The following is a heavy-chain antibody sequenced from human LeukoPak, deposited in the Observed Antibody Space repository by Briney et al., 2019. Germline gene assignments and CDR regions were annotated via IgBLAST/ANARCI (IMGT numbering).Heavy chain of an antibody. CDR1: GGTFSSYA. CDR3: AREAIVVVVAATDSRTPNWFDP. Sequence: SVKVSCKASGGTFSSYAISWVRQAPGQGLEWMGGIIPIFGTANYAQKFQGRVTITADESTSTAYMELSSLRSEDTAVYYCAREAIVVVVAATDSRTPNWFDPWGQGTLVTVSS. CDR2: IIPIFGTA. D-gene: IGHD2-15*01. V-gene: IGHV1-69*13. J-gene: IGHJ5*02.